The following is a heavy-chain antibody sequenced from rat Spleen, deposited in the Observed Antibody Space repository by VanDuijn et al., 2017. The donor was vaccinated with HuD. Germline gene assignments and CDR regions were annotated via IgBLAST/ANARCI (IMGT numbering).Heavy chain of an antibody. CDR3: ARGSSDFDY. CDR1: GFSLTSYN. D-gene: IGHD3-2*01. V-gene: IGHV2-30*01. Sequence: QVQLKESGPGLVQPSQTLSLTCTVSGFSLTSYNVHWVRQPTGKGLEWMGVIWTGGTTDYSSALKSRLSISKDTSKSQVFLKMNSLQTEDTATYYCARGSSDFDYWGQGVMVTVSS. CDR2: IWTGGTT. J-gene: IGHJ2*01.